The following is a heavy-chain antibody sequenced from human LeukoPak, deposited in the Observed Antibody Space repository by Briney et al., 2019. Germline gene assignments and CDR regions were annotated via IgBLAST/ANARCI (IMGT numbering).Heavy chain of an antibody. D-gene: IGHD3-3*01. Sequence: ASVKVSCKASGYTFTNYGISWVRQAPGQGLEWMGWFSGCNGKTKDTQKLQGRVTMTTDTSTSTAYMELRSLRSNDTAVYYCARAVSDFWSGYRDFDYWGEKTLVT. CDR2: FSGCNGKT. V-gene: IGHV1-18*01. J-gene: IGHJ4*02. CDR3: ARAVSDFWSGYRDFDY. CDR1: GYTFTNYG.